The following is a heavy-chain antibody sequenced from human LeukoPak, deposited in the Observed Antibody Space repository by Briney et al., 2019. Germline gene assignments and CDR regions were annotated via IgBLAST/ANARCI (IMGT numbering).Heavy chain of an antibody. J-gene: IGHJ4*02. CDR2: ISVYNGDT. V-gene: IGHV1-18*04. D-gene: IGHD3-10*01. Sequence: ASVKVSCKASGYTFVSYGITWVRQAPGQGLEWMGWISVYNGDTKYAQNLQGRVTLTTDTSTSTAYMELRSLRSDDTAVYYCVRRGGFNSGFEYWGQGTLVIVSS. CDR1: GYTFVSYG. CDR3: VRRGGFNSGFEY.